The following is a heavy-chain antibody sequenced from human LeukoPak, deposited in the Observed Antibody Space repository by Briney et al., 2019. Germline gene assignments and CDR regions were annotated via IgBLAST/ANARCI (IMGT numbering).Heavy chain of an antibody. CDR2: INPSGGST. CDR3: ARAPRPLAVAGNDAGSAERNNWFDP. J-gene: IGHJ5*02. Sequence: ASVKVSCKASGYTFTSYYMHWVRQAPGQGLEWMGIINPSGGSTSYAQKFQGRVTMTRDTSTSTVYMELSSLRSEDTAVYYCARAPRPLAVAGNDAGSAERNNWFDPWGQGTLVTVSS. D-gene: IGHD6-19*01. CDR1: GYTFTSYY. V-gene: IGHV1-46*01.